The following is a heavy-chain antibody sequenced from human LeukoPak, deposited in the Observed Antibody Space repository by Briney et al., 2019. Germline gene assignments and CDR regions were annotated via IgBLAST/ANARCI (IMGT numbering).Heavy chain of an antibody. CDR2: INPNSGGT. CDR1: GYTFTGYY. D-gene: IGHD1-26*01. V-gene: IGHV1-2*02. CDR3: APSANYFYFDY. Sequence: GASVKVSCKACGYTFTGYYMHWVRQAPGQGLAWMGWINPNSGGTNYAQKFQGRVTMTRDTSISTAYMELSRLRSDDTAVYYCAPSANYFYFDYWGQGTLVTVSS. J-gene: IGHJ4*02.